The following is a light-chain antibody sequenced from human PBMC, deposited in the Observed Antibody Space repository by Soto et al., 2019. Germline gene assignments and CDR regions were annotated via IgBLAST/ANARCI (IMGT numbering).Light chain of an antibody. CDR1: QSVSSY. CDR3: QQGLT. J-gene: IGKJ4*01. Sequence: EIVLTQSPATLSLSPGERATLSCRASQSVSSYLAWYQQKPGQAPRLLIYDASNRATGIPARFSGGGSGTDFTLTISSLEPEDFAVYYCQQGLTFGGGTKVEIK. V-gene: IGKV3-11*01. CDR2: DAS.